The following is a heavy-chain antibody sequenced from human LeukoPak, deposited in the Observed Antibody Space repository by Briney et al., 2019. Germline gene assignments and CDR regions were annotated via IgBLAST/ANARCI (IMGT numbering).Heavy chain of an antibody. J-gene: IGHJ4*02. CDR2: IYYSGST. CDR1: GGSISSYY. V-gene: IGHV4-59*01. D-gene: IGHD6-13*01. Sequence: SETLSLTCTVSGGSISSYYWSWIRQPPGRGLEWIGYIYYSGSTNYNPSLKSRVTISVDTSKYQFSLKLSSVTAADTAVYYCARGPAAPYYFDYWGQGTLVTVSS. CDR3: ARGPAAPYYFDY.